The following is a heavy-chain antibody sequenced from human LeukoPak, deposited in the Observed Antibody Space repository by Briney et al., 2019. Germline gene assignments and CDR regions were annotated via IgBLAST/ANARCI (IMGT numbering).Heavy chain of an antibody. CDR1: GFTVSSNY. Sequence: GGSLRLSCAASGFTVSSNYMSWVRQAPGKGLEWVSVIYTGGSPDYADSVKGRFTISRDDSKNTLYLQMNSLRAEDTAVYYCARGRPSGFDIWGQGTMVILSS. V-gene: IGHV3-66*01. CDR2: IYTGGSP. CDR3: ARGRPSGFDI. J-gene: IGHJ3*02.